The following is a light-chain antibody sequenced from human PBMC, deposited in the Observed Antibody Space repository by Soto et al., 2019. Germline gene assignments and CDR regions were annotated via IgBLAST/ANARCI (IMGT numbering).Light chain of an antibody. CDR2: AAS. Sequence: DIQLTPSPSFLSASVGDRVTITCRASQGISSYLAWYQQKPGKAPKLLIYAASTLQIGVPSWFSGSGSGTECSLTISSLQTEDFATYYCQQLNSYPQNSFGQGTKLEIK. J-gene: IGKJ2*01. V-gene: IGKV1-9*01. CDR3: QQLNSYPQNS. CDR1: QGISSY.